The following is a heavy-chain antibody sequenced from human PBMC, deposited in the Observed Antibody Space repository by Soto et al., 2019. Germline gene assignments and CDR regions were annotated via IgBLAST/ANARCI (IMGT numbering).Heavy chain of an antibody. Sequence: PGESLKISCKGSGYSFTSYWISWVRRMPGKGLEWMGRIDPSDSYTNYSPSFQGHVTISADKSISTAYLQWSSLKASDTAMYYCARHEGDGYNSVWFDPWGQGTLVT. D-gene: IGHD5-12*01. CDR2: IDPSDSYT. CDR1: GYSFTSYW. J-gene: IGHJ5*02. CDR3: ARHEGDGYNSVWFDP. V-gene: IGHV5-10-1*01.